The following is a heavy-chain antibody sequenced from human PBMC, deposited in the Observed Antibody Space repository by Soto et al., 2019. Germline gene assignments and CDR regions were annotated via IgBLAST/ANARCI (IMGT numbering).Heavy chain of an antibody. CDR3: AKDKAARDYYYYGMDV. CDR1: GFTFSSYA. CDR2: ISGSGGST. V-gene: IGHV3-23*01. Sequence: GSLRLSCAASGFTFSSYAMSWVRQAPGKGLEWVSAISGSGGSTYYADSVKGRFTISRDNSKNTLYLQMNSLRAEDTAVYYCAKDKAARDYYYYGMDVWGQGTTVTVSS. J-gene: IGHJ6*02. D-gene: IGHD6-6*01.